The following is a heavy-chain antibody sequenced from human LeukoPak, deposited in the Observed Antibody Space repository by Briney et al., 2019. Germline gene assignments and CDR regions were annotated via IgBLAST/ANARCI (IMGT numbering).Heavy chain of an antibody. D-gene: IGHD3-3*01. CDR2: ISGSGGST. V-gene: IGHV3-23*01. CDR3: AKDRGTYTNFWSGYANDY. J-gene: IGHJ4*02. Sequence: AGGSLRLSCAASGFSFSSCAMSWVRQAPGKGLEWVSVISGSGGSTNYADSVKGRFTISRDNSKNTLYLQMNSLRAEDTAVYYCAKDRGTYTNFWSGYANDYWGQGTLVTVSS. CDR1: GFSFSSCA.